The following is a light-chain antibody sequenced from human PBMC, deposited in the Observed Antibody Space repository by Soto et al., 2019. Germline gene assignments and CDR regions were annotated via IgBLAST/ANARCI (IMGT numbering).Light chain of an antibody. CDR2: AVS. Sequence: DIQMTQSPSSLSASVGDRVTITCRASQNIITYLNWYQQKPGKPPKLLMYAVSSLQSGAPSRFSGSGSGTYFTLTISSLQSEDFATYCCQQSYNFPRTFGQGTKLEI. J-gene: IGKJ2*01. V-gene: IGKV1-39*01. CDR3: QQSYNFPRT. CDR1: QNIITY.